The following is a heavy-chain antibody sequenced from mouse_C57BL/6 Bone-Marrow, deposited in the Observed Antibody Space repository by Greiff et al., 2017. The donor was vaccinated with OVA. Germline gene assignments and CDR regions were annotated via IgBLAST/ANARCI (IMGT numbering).Heavy chain of an antibody. D-gene: IGHD3-1*01. CDR2: ISHLAYSI. J-gene: IGHJ2*01. V-gene: IGHV5-15*01. CDR3: ARRALGELDY. Sequence: EVKLLESGGGLVQPGGSLKLSCAASGFTFSDYGMAWVRQAPRKGPEWVVFISHLAYSIYYADTVMGRFTISSENAKNPLYLEMSSLRSDDTAMYYCARRALGELDYWGQGTTLTVSS. CDR1: GFTFSDYG.